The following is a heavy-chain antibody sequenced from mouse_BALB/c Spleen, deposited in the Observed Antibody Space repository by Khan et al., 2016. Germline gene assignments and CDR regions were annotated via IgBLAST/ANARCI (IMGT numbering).Heavy chain of an antibody. CDR2: ISYSGST. J-gene: IGHJ2*01. D-gene: IGHD1-1*01. Sequence: EVQLQESGPGLVKPSQSLSLTCTVTGYSITSDYAWNWIRQFPGNKLEWMGYISYSGSTSYNPSLKSRISITRDTSKNQFFLQLNSVTTEDTATYYCARYYYGSSYLDYGGQGTTLTVSS. CDR1: GYSITSDYA. CDR3: ARYYYGSSYLDY. V-gene: IGHV3-2*02.